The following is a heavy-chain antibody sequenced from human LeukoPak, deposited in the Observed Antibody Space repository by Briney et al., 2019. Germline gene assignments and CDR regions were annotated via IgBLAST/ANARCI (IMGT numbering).Heavy chain of an antibody. Sequence: GGSLRLSCAASGFTFSDYNMRWIRQAPGKGLEWVSSISRSGSTKYYADSVKGRFTISRDNAKNSLYLQMSSLRADDTAVYYCARLSEMLRGPEVIYYFDYWGQGNLVTVSS. CDR2: ISRSGSTK. J-gene: IGHJ4*02. V-gene: IGHV3-11*04. CDR1: GFTFSDYN. D-gene: IGHD3-10*01. CDR3: ARLSEMLRGPEVIYYFDY.